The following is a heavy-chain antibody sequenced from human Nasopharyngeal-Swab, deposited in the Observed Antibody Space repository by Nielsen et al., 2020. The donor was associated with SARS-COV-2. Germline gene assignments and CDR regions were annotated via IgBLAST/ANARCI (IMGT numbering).Heavy chain of an antibody. J-gene: IGHJ4*02. CDR2: TRSKGNNYPT. Sequence: GDSPNIPCASSCFTFSDSAIHWVRQASGAGPEWVARTRSKGNNYPTAYSASVKGRFIIFRDDPTNTAYLQMNSLKTEDTAMYYCTRCGGGCYSGRDYWGQGTLVTVSS. CDR1: CFTFSDSA. CDR3: TRCGGGCYSGRDY. V-gene: IGHV3-73*01. D-gene: IGHD2-15*01.